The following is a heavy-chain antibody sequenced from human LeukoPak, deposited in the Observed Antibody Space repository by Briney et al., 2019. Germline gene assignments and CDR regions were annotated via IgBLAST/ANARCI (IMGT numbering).Heavy chain of an antibody. Sequence: GGSLRLSCAASGFTFSSYSMNWVRQAPGKGLEWVSSISSSSSYIYYADSVKGRFTISRDNAKNSLYLQMNSLRAEDTAVYYCARGAAGAYSGIDYWGQGTLVTVSS. CDR3: ARGAAGAYSGIDY. CDR1: GFTFSSYS. V-gene: IGHV3-21*01. CDR2: ISSSSSYI. J-gene: IGHJ4*02. D-gene: IGHD6-13*01.